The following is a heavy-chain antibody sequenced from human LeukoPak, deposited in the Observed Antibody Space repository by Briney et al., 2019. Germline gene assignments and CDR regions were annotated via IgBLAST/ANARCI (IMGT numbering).Heavy chain of an antibody. CDR3: ARDILTGRSDY. D-gene: IGHD3-9*01. CDR2: IKQDGSEK. Sequence: GGSLRLSCAASGFTFSTYWMSWVRQAPGKGLEWVANIKQDGSEKDYVDSVKGRFTISRDNAKNSLYLQMNSLRAEDTAVYYCARDILTGRSDYWGQGTLVTVSS. CDR1: GFTFSTYW. V-gene: IGHV3-7*01. J-gene: IGHJ4*02.